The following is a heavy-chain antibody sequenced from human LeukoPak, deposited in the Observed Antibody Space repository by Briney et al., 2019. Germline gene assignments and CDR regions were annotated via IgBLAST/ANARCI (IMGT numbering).Heavy chain of an antibody. D-gene: IGHD6-13*01. V-gene: IGHV1-69*13. CDR1: GGTFSSYA. J-gene: IGHJ5*02. CDR3: ARDEQDSSSWYARWFDP. CDR2: IIPIFGTP. Sequence: SVKVSCKASGGTFSSYAISWVRQAPGQGLEWMGGIIPIFGTPHYAQTFQGRVTITADESTSTAYMELSSLRSEDTAVYHCARDEQDSSSWYARWFDPWGQGTLVTVSS.